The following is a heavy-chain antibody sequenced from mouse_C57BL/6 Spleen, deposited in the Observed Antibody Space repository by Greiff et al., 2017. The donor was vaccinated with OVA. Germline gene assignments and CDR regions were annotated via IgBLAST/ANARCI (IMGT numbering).Heavy chain of an antibody. Sequence: VKLQESGPGLVQPSQSLSITCTVSGFSLTSYGVHWVRQPPGKGLEWLGVIWSGGSTDYDAAFISRLSISKDNSKSQVFFKMNSLQADDTAIYYCAKSSNYGYAMDYWGQGTSVTVSS. CDR1: GFSLTSYG. J-gene: IGHJ4*01. D-gene: IGHD2-5*01. CDR3: AKSSNYGYAMDY. CDR2: IWSGGST. V-gene: IGHV2-4*01.